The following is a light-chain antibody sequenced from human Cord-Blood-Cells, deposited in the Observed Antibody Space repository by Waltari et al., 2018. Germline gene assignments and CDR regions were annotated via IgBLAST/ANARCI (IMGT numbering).Light chain of an antibody. CDR2: LEGSGSY. J-gene: IGLJ3*02. CDR3: ETWDSNTRV. CDR1: SGHSSYI. V-gene: IGLV4-60*02. Sequence: QPVLTQSSSASASLGSSVKLTCTLSSGHSSYIIATYQQQPGKTPRYLMKLEGSGSYNKGSGVPDRFSGSSSGADRYLTISNLQIEDEADYYCETWDSNTRVFGGGTKLTVL.